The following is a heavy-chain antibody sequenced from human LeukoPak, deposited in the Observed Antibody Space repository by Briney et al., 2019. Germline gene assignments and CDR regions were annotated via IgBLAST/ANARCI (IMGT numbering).Heavy chain of an antibody. CDR1: GFTFSSYC. D-gene: IGHD6-19*01. CDR2: ISYDGSNK. CDR3: AKVPSSGWSPFDY. V-gene: IGHV3-30*18. Sequence: GGSLRLSCAASGFTFSSYCMRWVRQAPGKGLEWVAVISYDGSNKYYADSVKGRFTISRDNSKNTLYLQMNSLRAEDTAVYYCAKVPSSGWSPFDYWGQGTLVTVSS. J-gene: IGHJ4*02.